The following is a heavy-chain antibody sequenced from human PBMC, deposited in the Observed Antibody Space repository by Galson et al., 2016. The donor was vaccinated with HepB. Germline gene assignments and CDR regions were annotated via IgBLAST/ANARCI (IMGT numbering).Heavy chain of an antibody. D-gene: IGHD1-26*01. CDR1: GYTLTDLS. Sequence: SVKVSCKVSGYTLTDLSMQWVRQAPGKGLEWMGGFDPEDGEIVYTQNFQGRVTMTEDTSTDTADMELSSLRSDDTAVYYCATGGGKWELGNFDYWGQGTLVTVSS. CDR2: FDPEDGEI. J-gene: IGHJ4*02. CDR3: ATGGGKWELGNFDY. V-gene: IGHV1-24*01.